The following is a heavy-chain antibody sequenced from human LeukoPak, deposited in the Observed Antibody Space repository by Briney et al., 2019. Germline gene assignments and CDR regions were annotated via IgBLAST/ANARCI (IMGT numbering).Heavy chain of an antibody. J-gene: IGHJ4*02. CDR1: GGSISSSNW. D-gene: IGHD3-16*02. Sequence: PSETLSLTCAVSGGSISSSNWWSWVRQPPGKGLEWIGEIYHSGSTNYNPSLKSRITISVDKSKNQFSLKLSSVTAADTAVYYCARERDYVWGSYRYSGYVYWGQGTLVTVSS. CDR2: IYHSGST. CDR3: ARERDYVWGSYRYSGYVY. V-gene: IGHV4-4*02.